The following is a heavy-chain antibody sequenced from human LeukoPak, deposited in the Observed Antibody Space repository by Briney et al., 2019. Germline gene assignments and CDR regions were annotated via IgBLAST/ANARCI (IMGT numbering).Heavy chain of an antibody. CDR3: ASAPSKY. J-gene: IGHJ4*02. V-gene: IGHV3-30-3*01. CDR1: GFTFSSYA. CDR2: ISYDGSNK. Sequence: GGSLRLSCAASGFTFSSYAMHWVRQAPGKGLEWVAVISYDGSNKYYADSVKGRFTISRDNSKNTLYLQMNSLRAEDTAVYYCASAPSKYWGQGTLVTVSS.